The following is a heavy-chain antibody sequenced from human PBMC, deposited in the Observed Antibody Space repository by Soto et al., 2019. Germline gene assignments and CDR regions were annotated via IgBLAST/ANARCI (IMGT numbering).Heavy chain of an antibody. J-gene: IGHJ3*02. D-gene: IGHD2-15*01. V-gene: IGHV3-23*01. CDR3: ARDIQGRGATSGDDAFDI. CDR1: EFTFSNYA. Sequence: EVQLLESGGGLVQPGGSLRLSCVASEFTFSNYAMNWVRQAPGEGPEWVSLISSSGGTTYYADSVKGRFSISRDNSKNTLYQQMNSLRVEDTAIYFCARDIQGRGATSGDDAFDIWGQGTMVTVSS. CDR2: ISSSGGTT.